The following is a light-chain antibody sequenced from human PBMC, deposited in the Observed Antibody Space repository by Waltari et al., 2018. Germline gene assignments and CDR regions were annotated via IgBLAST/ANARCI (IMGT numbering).Light chain of an antibody. J-gene: IGLJ1*01. CDR2: DVS. Sequence: QSALTQPRSVSGSPGQSVTISCTGTSRDVGRYNYVSWYQQHPGKAPKLLISDVSDRPSGVPDRFSGSMSGNTASLNISGLQAEDEADYYCWSYAGTSTFVFGTGTKVTVL. CDR3: WSYAGTSTFV. V-gene: IGLV2-11*01. CDR1: SRDVGRYNY.